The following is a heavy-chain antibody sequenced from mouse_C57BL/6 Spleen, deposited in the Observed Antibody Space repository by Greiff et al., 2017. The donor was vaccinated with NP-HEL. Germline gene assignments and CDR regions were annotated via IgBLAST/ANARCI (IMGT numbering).Heavy chain of an antibody. D-gene: IGHD2-2*01. V-gene: IGHV1-76*01. CDR3: ARSGSSGYAWFAY. CDR1: GYTFTDYY. J-gene: IGHJ3*01. Sequence: VQLQQSGAELVRPGASVKLSCKASGYTFTDYYINWVKQRPGQGLEWIARIYPGSGNTYYNEKFKGKATLTAEKSSSTAYMQRSSLTSEDSAVYFCARSGSSGYAWFAYWGQGTLVTVSA. CDR2: IYPGSGNT.